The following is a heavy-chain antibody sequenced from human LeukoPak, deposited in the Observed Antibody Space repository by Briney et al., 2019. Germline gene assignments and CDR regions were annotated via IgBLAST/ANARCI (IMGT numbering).Heavy chain of an antibody. J-gene: IGHJ5*02. CDR3: ARGGRDKNFDP. CDR2: INHSGST. CDR1: GGSFSGYY. D-gene: IGHD5-24*01. Sequence: SETLSLTCAVYGGSFSGYYWSWIRQPPGKGLEWIGEINHSGSTNYNPSLKSRVTISVDTSKNQFSLKLSSVTAADTAVYYCARGGRDKNFDPWGQGTLVTVSS. V-gene: IGHV4-34*01.